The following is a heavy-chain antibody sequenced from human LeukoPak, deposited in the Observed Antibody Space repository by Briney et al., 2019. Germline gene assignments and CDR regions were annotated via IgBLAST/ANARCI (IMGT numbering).Heavy chain of an antibody. V-gene: IGHV1-2*02. CDR2: INPNSGGT. D-gene: IGHD2-2*01. CDR3: ARDPYCSSTSCYPPDY. Sequence: VASVKVSCKASGYTFTGYYMHWVRQAPGQGLEWMGWINPNSGGTNYAQKFQGRVTMTRDTSISTAYMELSRLRSDDTAVYYCARDPYCSSTSCYPPDYWGQGTLVTVSS. J-gene: IGHJ4*02. CDR1: GYTFTGYY.